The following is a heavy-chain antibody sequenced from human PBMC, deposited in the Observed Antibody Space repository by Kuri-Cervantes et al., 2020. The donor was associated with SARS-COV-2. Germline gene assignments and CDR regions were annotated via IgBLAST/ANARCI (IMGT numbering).Heavy chain of an antibody. D-gene: IGHD3-3*01. CDR1: GFTFSSYA. V-gene: IGHV3-30-3*01. Sequence: GESLKISCAASGFTFSSYAMHWVRQAPGKGLEWVAVISYDGSNEYYADSVKGRFTISRDNSKNTLYLQMNSLRAEDTAVYYCARSILTIFEAMDVWGKGTTVTVSS. CDR2: ISYDGSNE. CDR3: ARSILTIFEAMDV. J-gene: IGHJ6*03.